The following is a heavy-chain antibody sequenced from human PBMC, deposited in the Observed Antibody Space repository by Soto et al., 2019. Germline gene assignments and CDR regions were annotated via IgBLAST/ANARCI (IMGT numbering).Heavy chain of an antibody. CDR2: INAGYGNT. J-gene: IGHJ4*02. D-gene: IGHD7-27*01. Sequence: ASVKVSCKASGYTFNSYAMHWVRQAPGQRLEWMGWINAGYGNTKSSQKFQDRVTISRDTSASTAYMELTSLRSEDTAVYYCARDTGDGTFDFWGQGTLVTVSS. V-gene: IGHV1-3*01. CDR1: GYTFNSYA. CDR3: ARDTGDGTFDF.